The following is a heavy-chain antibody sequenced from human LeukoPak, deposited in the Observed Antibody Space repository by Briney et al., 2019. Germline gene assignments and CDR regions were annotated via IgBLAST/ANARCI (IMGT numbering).Heavy chain of an antibody. Sequence: GRSLRLSCAASGFTFSNYDMHWVRQAPGKGLEWVANIKQDGSEKYYVDSVKGRFTISRDNAKNSLYLQMNNLRAEDTAVYYCARDKYGSGSYSWSKRLDSWGQGTLVTVSS. CDR3: ARDKYGSGSYSWSKRLDS. CDR1: GFTFSNYD. V-gene: IGHV3-7*01. D-gene: IGHD3-10*01. J-gene: IGHJ4*02. CDR2: IKQDGSEK.